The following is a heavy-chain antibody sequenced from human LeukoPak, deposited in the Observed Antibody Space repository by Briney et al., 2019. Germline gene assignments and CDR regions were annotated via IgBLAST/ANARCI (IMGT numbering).Heavy chain of an antibody. CDR1: GFIFTGHF. CDR2: INPNSGET. D-gene: IGHD3-9*01. Sequence: GASVKVSCKASGFIFTGHFMHWVRQAPGQGLEWMGWINPNSGETKYSQKFQGRVTVTTDTSITTTYMELRSLRSDDTAVFYCAKGGHTTGYDYLDHWGQGTLVTVSS. V-gene: IGHV1-2*02. J-gene: IGHJ4*02. CDR3: AKGGHTTGYDYLDH.